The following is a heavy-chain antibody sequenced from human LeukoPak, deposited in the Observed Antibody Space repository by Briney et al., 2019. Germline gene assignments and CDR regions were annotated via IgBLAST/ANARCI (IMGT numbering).Heavy chain of an antibody. CDR2: IESDGSST. J-gene: IGHJ6*02. CDR1: GFTFSNYW. CDR3: SRDSLSSCGGDCYSGLDV. Sequence: GGSLRLSRAASGFTFSNYWMHWVRQAPGEALMWVSRIESDGSSTTYADSVKGRFTISRDNAKNTLYLQMNSLRAEDTAVYYCSRDSLSSCGGDCYSGLDVWGQGTTVTVSS. V-gene: IGHV3-74*01. D-gene: IGHD2-21*02.